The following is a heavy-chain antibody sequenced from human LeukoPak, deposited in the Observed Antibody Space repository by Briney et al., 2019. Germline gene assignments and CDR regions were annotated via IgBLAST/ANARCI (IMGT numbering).Heavy chain of an antibody. V-gene: IGHV5-10-1*01. CDR3: AKLGYYQRSGSPGPRDNWFDA. Sequence: GESLKISCEGSGYSFTKHWISWVRQMPGKSLEWMGRINPSDSYTDYSPSCQGHVTISADKSISIAYLQWSSLKASYTAMYYCAKLGYYQRSGSPGPRDNWFDAWGQGTLVTVSS. D-gene: IGHD3-10*01. CDR1: GYSFTKHW. J-gene: IGHJ5*02. CDR2: INPSDSYT.